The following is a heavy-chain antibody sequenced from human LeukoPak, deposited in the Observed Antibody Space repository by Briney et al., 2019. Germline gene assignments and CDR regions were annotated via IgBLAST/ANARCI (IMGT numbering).Heavy chain of an antibody. D-gene: IGHD3-10*01. V-gene: IGHV4-34*01. J-gene: IGHJ4*02. Sequence: SETLSLTCAVYGGSFSGYYWSWIRQPPGEGLEWIGEINHSGSTNYNPSLKSRVTISVDTSKNQFSLKLSSVTAADTAVYYCASGGPITMVRGVRNDYWGQGTLVTVSS. CDR3: ASGGPITMVRGVRNDY. CDR2: INHSGST. CDR1: GGSFSGYY.